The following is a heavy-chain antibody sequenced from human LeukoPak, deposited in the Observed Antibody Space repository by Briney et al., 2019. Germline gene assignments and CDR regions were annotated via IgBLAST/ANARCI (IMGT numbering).Heavy chain of an antibody. CDR3: ARDVGYYDSSGYYYWYY. Sequence: ASVKVSCKASSYTFTSYGISWVRQAPGQGLEWMGWISAYNGNTNYAQKLQGRDTMTTDTSTSTAYMELRSLRSDDTAVYYCARDVGYYDSSGYYYWYYWGQGTLVTVSS. V-gene: IGHV1-18*01. D-gene: IGHD3-22*01. J-gene: IGHJ4*02. CDR1: SYTFTSYG. CDR2: ISAYNGNT.